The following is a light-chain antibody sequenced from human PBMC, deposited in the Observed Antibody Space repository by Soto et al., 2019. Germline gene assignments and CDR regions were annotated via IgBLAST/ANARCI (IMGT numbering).Light chain of an antibody. CDR2: DVS. CDR3: SSYTSASTVV. Sequence: QSVLTQPASVSGSPGQSITISCTGTSSDVGGYNHVSWYQHHPGEAPKLIIYDVSDRPSGVSNRFSASKSGNTASLSISGLQAEDEGDYYCSSYTSASTVVFGGGTKLTVL. V-gene: IGLV2-14*03. J-gene: IGLJ2*01. CDR1: SSDVGGYNH.